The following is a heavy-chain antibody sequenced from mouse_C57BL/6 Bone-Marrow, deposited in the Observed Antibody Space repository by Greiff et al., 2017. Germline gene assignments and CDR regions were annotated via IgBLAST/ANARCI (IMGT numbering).Heavy chain of an antibody. Sequence: EVQLQQSGPVLVKPGASVKMSCKASGYTFTDYYMNWVKQSHGKSLEWIGVINPDNGGTSYNQKFKGKATLTVDKSSSTAYMELNSLTSVDSSVSYSASQLKKFAYWGQGPLVTVSA. J-gene: IGHJ3*01. CDR3: ASQLKKFAY. V-gene: IGHV1-19*01. CDR1: GYTFTDYY. D-gene: IGHD3-2*02. CDR2: INPDNGGT.